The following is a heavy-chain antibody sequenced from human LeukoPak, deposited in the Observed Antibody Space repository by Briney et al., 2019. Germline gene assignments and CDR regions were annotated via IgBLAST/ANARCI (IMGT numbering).Heavy chain of an antibody. CDR2: ISGSGGST. CDR3: AKEPASGSCFDY. Sequence: GGSLRLSCAASGLTLSSYAMSWVRQAPGKGLEWVSAISGSGGSTYYADSVKGRFTISRDNSKNTLYLQMNSLRAEDTALYYCAKEPASGSCFDYWGQGTLVTVSS. D-gene: IGHD3-10*01. J-gene: IGHJ4*02. V-gene: IGHV3-23*01. CDR1: GLTLSSYA.